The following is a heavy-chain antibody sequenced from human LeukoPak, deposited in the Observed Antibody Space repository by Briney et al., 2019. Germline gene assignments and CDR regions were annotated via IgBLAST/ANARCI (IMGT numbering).Heavy chain of an antibody. V-gene: IGHV4-39*01. J-gene: IGHJ4*02. D-gene: IGHD6-19*01. CDR3: ARRGGSSGWYYFDY. Sequence: SETLSLTCTVSGGSISSSSYYWGWLRQPPGKGLEWIGSIYYSGSTYYNPSPKSRVTISVDTSKNQFSLKLSSVTADDTAVYYCARRGGSSGWYYFDYWGQGALVTVSS. CDR1: GGSISSSSYY. CDR2: IYYSGST.